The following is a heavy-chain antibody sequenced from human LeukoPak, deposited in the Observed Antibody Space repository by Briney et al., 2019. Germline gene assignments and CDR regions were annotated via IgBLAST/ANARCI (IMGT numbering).Heavy chain of an antibody. V-gene: IGHV3-64*01. J-gene: IGHJ4*02. CDR1: GFTFSSYA. Sequence: GGSLRLSCAASGFTFSSYAMHWVRQAPGKGLEYVSAISSNGGSTYYANSVKGRFTISRDNSKNTLYLQMGSLRAKDMAVYYCASAGTGSRYYFDYWGQGTLVTVSS. CDR3: ASAGTGSRYYFDY. CDR2: ISSNGGST. D-gene: IGHD6-13*01.